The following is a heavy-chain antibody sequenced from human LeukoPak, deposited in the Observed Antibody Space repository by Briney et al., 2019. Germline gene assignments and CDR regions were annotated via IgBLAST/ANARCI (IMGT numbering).Heavy chain of an antibody. CDR1: GGSISSSPYY. Sequence: SETLSLTCTVSGGSISSSPYYWGWIRQPPGKGLEWIGSVYYSGTTHYNPSLESRVTISVDTSKNQFSLKLASVTAADTAIYYCAKGAGGFSYYNWFDPWGQGTLVTVSS. D-gene: IGHD5-18*01. V-gene: IGHV4-39*07. CDR3: AKGAGGFSYYNWFDP. CDR2: VYYSGTT. J-gene: IGHJ5*02.